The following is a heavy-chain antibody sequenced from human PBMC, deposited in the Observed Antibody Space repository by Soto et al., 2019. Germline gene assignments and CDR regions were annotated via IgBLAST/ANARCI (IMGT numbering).Heavy chain of an antibody. CDR2: IDPREAYT. V-gene: IGHV5-10-1*01. CDR3: ASLRRYNHGMDV. CDR1: GYSFTSYW. Sequence: GESLKISCKGSGYSFTSYWIGWVRQVPGKGLEWMGGIDPREAYTNYSPSFQGHVTISADKSISTAYLQWSSLKASDTVMYYCASLRRYNHGMDVWGQGTTVTVSS. J-gene: IGHJ6*02. D-gene: IGHD4-17*01.